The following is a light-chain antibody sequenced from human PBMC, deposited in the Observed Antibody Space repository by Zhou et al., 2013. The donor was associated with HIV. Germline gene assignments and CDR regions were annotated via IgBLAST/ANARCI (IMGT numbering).Light chain of an antibody. CDR2: KAS. J-gene: IGKJ5*01. CDR1: QSISSW. CDR3: QQAHSSPT. Sequence: DIQMTQSPSTLSASVGDRVTITCRASQSISSWLAWYQQKPGKAPKVLIYKASSLESGVPSRFSGSGSGTEFTLTISSLQPDDFATYFCQQAHSSPTFGQGTRLEIK. V-gene: IGKV1-5*03.